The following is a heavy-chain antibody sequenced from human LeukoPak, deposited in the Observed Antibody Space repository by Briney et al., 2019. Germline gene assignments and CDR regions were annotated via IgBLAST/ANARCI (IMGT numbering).Heavy chain of an antibody. D-gene: IGHD3-10*01. V-gene: IGHV1-8*01. Sequence: ASVKVSCKASGYTFTNNDIHWVRQATGQGLEWMGWMHPNSDDTGYAQKFQGRVTMTRNTSISTAYMELSSLRPEDTAVYYCAALQLYGSGSNPLDYWGQGTLVTVSS. J-gene: IGHJ4*02. CDR1: GYTFTNND. CDR2: MHPNSDDT. CDR3: AALQLYGSGSNPLDY.